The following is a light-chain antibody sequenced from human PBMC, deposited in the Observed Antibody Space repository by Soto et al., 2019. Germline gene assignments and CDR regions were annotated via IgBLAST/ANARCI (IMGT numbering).Light chain of an antibody. V-gene: IGKV1-27*01. CDR3: QKYNSAPLT. Sequence: DIQMTQSPSSLSASVGDRVTITCRASQGISNYLAWYQQKQGEVPKLLIYVASTLQSGVPSRFSGSGSGTDFTLTISSLQPEDVATYYCQKYNSAPLTFGGGPRWRSN. J-gene: IGKJ4*01. CDR1: QGISNY. CDR2: VAS.